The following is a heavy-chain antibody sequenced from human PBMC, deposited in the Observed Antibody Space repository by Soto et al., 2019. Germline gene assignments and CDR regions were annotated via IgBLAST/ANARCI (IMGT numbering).Heavy chain of an antibody. Sequence: EEHLLESGGGLVQPGGSLRLSCAASGFPFSIYSMSWVRQAPGKGLQWVSGISASGATRHYADSLRGRLSISRDNSRNTLYLQMNSLRAEDTAVYFCAKSRGDRWPLSYFAYWGQGTLVTVSS. D-gene: IGHD2-15*01. CDR2: ISASGATR. J-gene: IGHJ4*02. V-gene: IGHV3-23*01. CDR1: GFPFSIYS. CDR3: AKSRGDRWPLSYFAY.